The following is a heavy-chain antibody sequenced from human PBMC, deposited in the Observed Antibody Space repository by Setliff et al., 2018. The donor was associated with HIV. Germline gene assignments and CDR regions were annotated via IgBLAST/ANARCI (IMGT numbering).Heavy chain of an antibody. J-gene: IGHJ4*02. CDR1: GGSISSSSYY. CDR2: SYYSGST. CDR3: ARQPLYNDYDWRSYYFDY. V-gene: IGHV4-39*07. D-gene: IGHD5-12*01. Sequence: SETLSLTCTVSGGSISSSSYYWGWIRQPPGKGLEWIGSSYYSGSTDHNPSLKRRVSISLDTSKNQFSLRLNSATAADTAVYYCARQPLYNDYDWRSYYFDYWGQGSLVTVSS.